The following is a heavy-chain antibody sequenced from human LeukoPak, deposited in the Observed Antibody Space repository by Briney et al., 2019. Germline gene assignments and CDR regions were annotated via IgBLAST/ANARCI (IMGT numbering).Heavy chain of an antibody. Sequence: SETLSLTCAVCGGSFSGYYWSWIRQPPGKGLEWIGEINHSGSTNYNPSLKSRVTISVDTSKNQFSLKLSSVTAADTAVYYCAREPTVTTRGSFDYWGQGTLVTVSS. V-gene: IGHV4-34*01. D-gene: IGHD4-11*01. CDR1: GGSFSGYY. CDR2: INHSGST. J-gene: IGHJ4*02. CDR3: AREPTVTTRGSFDY.